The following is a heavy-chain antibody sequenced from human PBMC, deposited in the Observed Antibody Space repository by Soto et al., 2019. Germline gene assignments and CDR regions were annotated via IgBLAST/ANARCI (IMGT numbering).Heavy chain of an antibody. Sequence: GEFRKMSCQGSGYSFTSYWIGWVRQMPGKGLEWMGIIYPGDSDARYSPSFQGQVTISADKSISTAYLQWSSLKASDTAMYYCARQAGTMIVSGMDVWGQGTTVTVSS. CDR2: IYPGDSDA. V-gene: IGHV5-51*01. D-gene: IGHD3-22*01. CDR1: GYSFTSYW. CDR3: ARQAGTMIVSGMDV. J-gene: IGHJ6*02.